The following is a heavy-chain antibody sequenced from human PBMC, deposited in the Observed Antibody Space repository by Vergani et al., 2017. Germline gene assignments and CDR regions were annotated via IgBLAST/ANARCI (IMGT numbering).Heavy chain of an antibody. V-gene: IGHV4-34*01. CDR2: INHSGST. CDR3: ARSPAAMEGSYYYYYYMDV. Sequence: QVQLQQWGAGLLKPSETLSLTCAVYGGSFSGYYWSWIRQPPGKGLEWIGEINHSGSTNYNPSLKSRVTISVDTSKNQFSLKLSSVTAADTAVYYCARSPAAMEGSYYYYYYMDVWGKGTTVTVSS. D-gene: IGHD2-2*01. J-gene: IGHJ6*03. CDR1: GGSFSGYY.